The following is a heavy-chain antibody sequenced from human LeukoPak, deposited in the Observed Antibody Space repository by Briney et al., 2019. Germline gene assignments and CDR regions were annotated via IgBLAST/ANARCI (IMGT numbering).Heavy chain of an antibody. CDR1: GFTSSHYW. D-gene: IGHD3-10*02. V-gene: IGHV3-7*01. CDR3: AELGITMIGGV. J-gene: IGHJ6*04. CDR2: IKQGGREK. Sequence: GGSLRLSCAASGFTSSHYWMSWGRQAPGKGLEWVANIKQGGREKYYVDSMKGRFTISRDNAKNSLYLQMNSLRAEDTAVYYCAELGITMIGGVWGKGTTVTISS.